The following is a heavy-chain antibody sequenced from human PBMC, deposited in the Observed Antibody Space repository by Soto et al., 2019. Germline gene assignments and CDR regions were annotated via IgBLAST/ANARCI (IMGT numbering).Heavy chain of an antibody. Sequence: EVQMVASGGGLVQPGGSLRLSCAASGFTFSVYRMSWVRQAPGKGLEWVAKIDQDGSERAYVGSVKGRFTVSRDNAKNSLFLQMNSLGVDDTAVYYCARDWDKWGQGTLVTVSS. D-gene: IGHD1-26*01. CDR3: ARDWDK. J-gene: IGHJ4*02. CDR1: GFTFSVYR. V-gene: IGHV3-7*01. CDR2: IDQDGSER.